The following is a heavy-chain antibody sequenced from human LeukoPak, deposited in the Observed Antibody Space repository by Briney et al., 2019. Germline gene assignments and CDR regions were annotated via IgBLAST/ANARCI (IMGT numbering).Heavy chain of an antibody. CDR1: GFTFSSYA. CDR3: AEGGVVPAAPYYYGMDV. D-gene: IGHD2-2*01. J-gene: IGHJ6*04. Sequence: PGGSLRLSRAASGFTFSSYAMSWVRQAPGKGLEWVSAISGSGGSTYYADSVKGRFTISRDNSKNTLYLQMNSLRAEDTAVYYCAEGGVVPAAPYYYGMDVWGKGTTVTVSS. V-gene: IGHV3-23*01. CDR2: ISGSGGST.